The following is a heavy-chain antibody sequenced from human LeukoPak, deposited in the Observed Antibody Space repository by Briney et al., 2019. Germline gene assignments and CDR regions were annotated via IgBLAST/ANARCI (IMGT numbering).Heavy chain of an antibody. CDR1: GGSISSYY. CDR3: ARDRVGATLGAFDI. D-gene: IGHD1-26*01. CDR2: IYYSGST. J-gene: IGHJ3*02. Sequence: PSETLSLTCTVSGGSISSYYWSWLRQPPGKGLEWIGYIYYSGSTNYNPSLKSRVTISVDTSKNQSSLKLSSVTAADTAVYYCARDRVGATLGAFDIWGQGTMVTVSS. V-gene: IGHV4-59*01.